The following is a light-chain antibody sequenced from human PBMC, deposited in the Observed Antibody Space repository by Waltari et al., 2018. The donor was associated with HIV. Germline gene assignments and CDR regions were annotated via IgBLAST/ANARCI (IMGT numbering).Light chain of an antibody. Sequence: VLTQSPGTLSVSQGERATLSCRASQRIDTTSVSWYQHKAGQPPRLIIYGASTRASGIPPRFSGSGSGTDFTLTISGLQPEDFASYYCLQDYNLPGAFGQGTRVEIK. CDR1: QRIDTTS. CDR2: GAS. CDR3: LQDYNLPGA. V-gene: IGKV3D-7*01. J-gene: IGKJ1*01.